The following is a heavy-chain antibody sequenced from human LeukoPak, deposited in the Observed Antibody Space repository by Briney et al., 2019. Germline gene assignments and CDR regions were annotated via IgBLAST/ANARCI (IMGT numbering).Heavy chain of an antibody. Sequence: GASLKISCKGSGYIFASYWIGWVRPMPGKGLEWMGIIYPGDSDTRYSPSFQGQVTISADKSISTAYLQWSSLKASDTAMYYCARRGYCSSTSCPTNYYYYGMDVWGQGTTVTVSS. D-gene: IGHD2-2*01. CDR1: GYIFASYW. J-gene: IGHJ6*02. CDR3: ARRGYCSSTSCPTNYYYYGMDV. V-gene: IGHV5-51*01. CDR2: IYPGDSDT.